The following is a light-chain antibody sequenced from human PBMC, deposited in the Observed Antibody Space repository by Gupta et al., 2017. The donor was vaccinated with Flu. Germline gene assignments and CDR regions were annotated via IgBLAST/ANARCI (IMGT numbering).Light chain of an antibody. CDR2: KAS. V-gene: IGKV1-5*03. Sequence: PSTLSASVGDRVTITCRASQSISSWLAWYQQKPGKAPKLLIYKASSLESGVPSRFSGSGTGTEFTLTISSLQPDDFATYYCQQYNSYPWTFGQGTKVEIK. CDR1: QSISSW. J-gene: IGKJ1*01. CDR3: QQYNSYPWT.